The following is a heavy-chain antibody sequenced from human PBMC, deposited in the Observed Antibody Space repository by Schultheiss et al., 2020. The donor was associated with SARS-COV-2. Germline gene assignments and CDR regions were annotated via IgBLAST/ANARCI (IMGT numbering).Heavy chain of an antibody. D-gene: IGHD3-22*01. V-gene: IGHV4-30-4*01. CDR2: IDYSGRI. Sequence: SETLSLTCTVSGGSIRSGESYWSWIRQSPGKGLEWIGYIDYSGRIFYNPSLKSRLTISVDTSKNQFSLKLSSVTAADTAVYYCARRDSSGRGLEYWGQGTLVTVSS. CDR1: GGSIRSGESY. CDR3: ARRDSSGRGLEY. J-gene: IGHJ4*02.